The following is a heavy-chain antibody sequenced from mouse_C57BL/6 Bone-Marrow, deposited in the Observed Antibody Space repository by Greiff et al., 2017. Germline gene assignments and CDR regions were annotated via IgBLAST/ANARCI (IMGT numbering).Heavy chain of an antibody. D-gene: IGHD2-2*01. CDR1: GYTFTDYE. J-gene: IGHJ4*01. CDR3: TNGYLYYYAMDY. V-gene: IGHV1-15*01. CDR2: IDPETGGT. Sequence: VQLQQSGAELVRPGASVTLSCKASGYTFTDYEMHWVKQTHVHGLEWIGAIDPETGGTAYNQKFKGKAILTADKSSSTAYMELRSLTSEDSAVYYCTNGYLYYYAMDYWGQGTSVTVSS.